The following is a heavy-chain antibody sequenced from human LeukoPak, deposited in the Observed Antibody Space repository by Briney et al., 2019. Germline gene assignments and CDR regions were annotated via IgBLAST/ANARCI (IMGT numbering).Heavy chain of an antibody. CDR3: ATATIFGVVLYY. V-gene: IGHV3-30*04. CDR1: GFTFSSYA. D-gene: IGHD3-3*01. Sequence: QTGGSLRLSCAASGFTFSSYAMHWVRQAPGKGLEWVAVISYDGSNKYYADSVRGRFTISRDNSKNTLYLQMNSLRTEDTAVYYCATATIFGVVLYYWGQGTLVTVSS. CDR2: ISYDGSNK. J-gene: IGHJ4*02.